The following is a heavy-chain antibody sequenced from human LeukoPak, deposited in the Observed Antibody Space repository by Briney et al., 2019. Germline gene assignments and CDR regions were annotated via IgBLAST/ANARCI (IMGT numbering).Heavy chain of an antibody. CDR3: ARDPSDTAMATGYFDY. CDR1: GGSFSGYY. Sequence: SETLSLTCAVYGGSFSGYYWSWIRQPPGKGLEWIGEINHSGSTNYNPSLKSRVTISVDTSKNQFSLKLSSVTAADTAVHYCARDPSDTAMATGYFDYWGQGTLVTVSS. CDR2: INHSGST. D-gene: IGHD5-18*01. J-gene: IGHJ4*02. V-gene: IGHV4-34*01.